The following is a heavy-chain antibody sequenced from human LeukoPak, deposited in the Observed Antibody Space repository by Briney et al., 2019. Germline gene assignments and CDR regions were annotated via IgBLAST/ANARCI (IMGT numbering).Heavy chain of an antibody. D-gene: IGHD5-24*01. CDR2: INWNGGST. CDR1: GFTFDDYG. Sequence: GGSLRLCCAASGFTFDDYGMSWVRQAPGKGLEWVSGINWNGGSTGYADSVKGRFTISRDNAKNSLYLQMNSLRAEDTALYYCARALDGYNPFDYWGQGTLVTVSS. J-gene: IGHJ4*02. V-gene: IGHV3-20*04. CDR3: ARALDGYNPFDY.